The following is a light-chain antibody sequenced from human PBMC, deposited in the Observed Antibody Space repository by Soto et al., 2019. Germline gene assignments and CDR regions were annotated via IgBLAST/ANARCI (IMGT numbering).Light chain of an antibody. J-gene: IGKJ3*01. Sequence: EIVLTQSPDILSLSPGDRATLSCRASQSVRSDFLVWYQQKPGLAPRLLIYGASSRATGIPDRFSGSGSGTDFILTISRLEPEDFAVYYCQHYDNTPPSVTFGPGTKVDIK. CDR3: QHYDNTPPSVT. CDR1: QSVRSDF. V-gene: IGKV3-20*01. CDR2: GAS.